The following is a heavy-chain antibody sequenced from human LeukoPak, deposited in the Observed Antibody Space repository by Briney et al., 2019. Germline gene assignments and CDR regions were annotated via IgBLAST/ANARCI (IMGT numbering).Heavy chain of an antibody. CDR3: AKDTSAAGNFDY. CDR1: GFTFSSYW. V-gene: IGHV3-7*03. Sequence: GGSLRLSCIASGFTFSSYWMSWVRQAPGKGLEWVANIKQDGSEKYYVDSVRGRFTISRDNAKNSLYLQMNSLRAEDTALYYCAKDTSAAGNFDYWGQGTLVTVSS. CDR2: IKQDGSEK. J-gene: IGHJ4*02. D-gene: IGHD6-13*01.